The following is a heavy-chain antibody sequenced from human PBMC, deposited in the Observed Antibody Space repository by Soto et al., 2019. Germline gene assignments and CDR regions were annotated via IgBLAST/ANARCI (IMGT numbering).Heavy chain of an antibody. D-gene: IGHD3-10*01. V-gene: IGHV4-34*01. CDR3: ARKESITMVRGVTVYGMDV. J-gene: IGHJ6*02. CDR1: GGSFSGYY. CDR2: INHSGST. Sequence: SETLSLTCAVYGGSFSGYYWSWIRQPPGKGLEWIGEINHSGSTNYNPSLKSRVTISVDTSKNQFSLKLSSVTAADTAVYYCARKESITMVRGVTVYGMDVWGQGTTVTVSS.